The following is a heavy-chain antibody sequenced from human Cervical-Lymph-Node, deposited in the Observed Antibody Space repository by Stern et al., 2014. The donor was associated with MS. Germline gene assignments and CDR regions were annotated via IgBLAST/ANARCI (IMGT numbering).Heavy chain of an antibody. D-gene: IGHD4-17*01. CDR1: GGSISSSNW. J-gene: IGHJ4*02. CDR2: FYHRGST. V-gene: IGHV4-4*02. Sequence: QVQLQESGPGLVKPSGTLSLTCAVSGGSISSSNWWSWVRQPPGKGLEGIGEFYHRGSTNYNPSLKRRVTLSVEKPKNQFSLKLSSVTAADTAVYYGARVGPYGDYLDYWGQGTLVTVSS. CDR3: ARVGPYGDYLDY.